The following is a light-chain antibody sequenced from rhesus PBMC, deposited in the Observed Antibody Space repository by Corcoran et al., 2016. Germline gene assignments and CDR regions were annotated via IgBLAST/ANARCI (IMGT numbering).Light chain of an antibody. J-gene: IGKJ1*01. CDR2: SAY. CDR1: ESVGSY. Sequence: EIVMTQSPATLSLSPGETATLSCRASESVGSYLAWYQPKPWKAPKLLDHSAYFRATGIPARFSGSGSRTECTLTISSLEPEDVGVYHCQQYNDLLWTFGQGTKGEIK. CDR3: QQYNDLLWT. V-gene: IGKV3-40*03.